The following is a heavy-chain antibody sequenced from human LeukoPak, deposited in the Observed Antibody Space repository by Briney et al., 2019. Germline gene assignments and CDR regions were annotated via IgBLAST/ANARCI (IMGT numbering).Heavy chain of an antibody. CDR1: GFRFSSYE. CDR3: ARRAYHFDY. CDR2: VGNDGNTI. D-gene: IGHD2-2*01. V-gene: IGHV3-48*03. J-gene: IGHJ4*02. Sequence: PGGSLRLSCAASGFRFSSYEMNWVRQAPGKGLEWISYVGNDGNTIYYADSAKGRFTISRDNAKNSLFLQMNSLRAEDTAIYYCARRAYHFDYWGQGTLVTVSS.